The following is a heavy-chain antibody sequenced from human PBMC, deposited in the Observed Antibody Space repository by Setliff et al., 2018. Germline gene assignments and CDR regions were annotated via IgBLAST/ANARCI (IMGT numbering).Heavy chain of an antibody. CDR3: ARDRDVSTIFGVVIPAASGLGY. CDR1: GYTFSDYY. J-gene: IGHJ4*02. D-gene: IGHD3-3*01. Sequence: ASVKVSCKTSGYTFSDYYMYWVRQAPGQGLEWMGWVNPDSGDTNSAQKFQGRVTMTSDTSISTAYMDLNSLRSDDTATYFCARDRDVSTIFGVVIPAASGLGYWGQGTLVTVSS. V-gene: IGHV1-2*02. CDR2: VNPDSGDT.